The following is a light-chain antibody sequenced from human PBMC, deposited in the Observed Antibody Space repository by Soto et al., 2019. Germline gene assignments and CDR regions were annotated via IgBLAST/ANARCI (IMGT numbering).Light chain of an antibody. CDR2: DAS. J-gene: IGKJ5*01. V-gene: IGKV1-5*01. Sequence: DIQMTQSPSTLSASVGDRVTITCRASQSITNRLAWYQQKPGKAPKVLIYDASSLESGVPSRFSGSGYGSEFNFTITGLQPDDFATYFCQQYNTYATFGQGTRLEIK. CDR3: QQYNTYAT. CDR1: QSITNR.